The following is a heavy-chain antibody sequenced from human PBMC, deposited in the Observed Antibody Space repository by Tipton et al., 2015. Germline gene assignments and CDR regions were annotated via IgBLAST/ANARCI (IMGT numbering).Heavy chain of an antibody. Sequence: TLSLTCTVSGGSISSSYYYWAWIRQHPGNGLEWIGYVSSSGSPYYNPSLRSRITISVDTSKNQFSLNLRSVTAADTAVYYCAREGGGITVDGMDVWGQGTTVTVSS. V-gene: IGHV4-31*03. CDR2: VSSSGSP. J-gene: IGHJ6*02. D-gene: IGHD1-20*01. CDR3: AREGGGITVDGMDV. CDR1: GGSISSSYYY.